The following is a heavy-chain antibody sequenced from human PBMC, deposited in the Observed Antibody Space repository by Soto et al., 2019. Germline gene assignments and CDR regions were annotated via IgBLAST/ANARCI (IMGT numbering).Heavy chain of an antibody. J-gene: IGHJ6*03. CDR3: ARSGYYYYMDV. Sequence: SETLSLTCTVSGGSISSYYWSWIRQPPGKGLEWIGYIYYSGSTNYNPSLKSRVTISVDTSKNQFSLKLSSVTAADTAVYYCARSGYYYYMDVWGKGTTVTVSS. CDR1: GGSISSYY. V-gene: IGHV4-59*01. CDR2: IYYSGST. D-gene: IGHD1-26*01.